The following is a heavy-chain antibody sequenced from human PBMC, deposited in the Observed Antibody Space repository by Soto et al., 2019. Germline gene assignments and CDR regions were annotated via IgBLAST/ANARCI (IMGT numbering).Heavy chain of an antibody. V-gene: IGHV3-48*02. D-gene: IGHD5-12*01. Sequence: GGSLRLACVASGFTFSSYSMNWVRQAPGQGLEWVSYISSSSNVIYYADSVKGRFTISRDNAKNSLYLQMNSLRDEDTAVYYCTTSVGASGYEFYWGQGTLVTVSS. CDR3: TTSVGASGYEFY. J-gene: IGHJ4*02. CDR2: ISSSSNVI. CDR1: GFTFSSYS.